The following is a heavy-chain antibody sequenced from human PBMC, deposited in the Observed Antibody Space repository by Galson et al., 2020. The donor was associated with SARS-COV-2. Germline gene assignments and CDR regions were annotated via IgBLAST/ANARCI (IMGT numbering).Heavy chain of an antibody. Sequence: GGSLRLSCAASGFTFSNYAIHWVRQAPGKGLEWMTVISNDGSDEYYADSVKGRFTISRDNSKNTLYLQMTRLRAEDTAVYYCAIDSHVQDEFWSGTYCGRRDYNYYGMDVWSPGTTVTDSS. D-gene: IGHD3-3*01. CDR2: ISNDGSDE. CDR1: GFTFSNYA. V-gene: IGHV3-30*04. CDR3: AIDSHVQDEFWSGTYCGRRDYNYYGMDV. J-gene: IGHJ6*02.